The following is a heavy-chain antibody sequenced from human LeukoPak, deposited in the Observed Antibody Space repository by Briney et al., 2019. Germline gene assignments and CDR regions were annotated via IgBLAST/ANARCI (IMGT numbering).Heavy chain of an antibody. CDR1: GFTFSSYW. J-gene: IGHJ4*02. V-gene: IGHV3-74*01. CDR2: INSDGSST. CDR3: ARAVGTDGYNLWVY. Sequence: GGSLRLSCAASGFTFSSYWMHWVRQAPGKGLVWVSRINSDGSSTSYADSVKGRFTISRDNAKNTLYLQMNSLRAEDTAVYYCARAVGTDGYNLWVYWGQGTLVTVSS. D-gene: IGHD5-24*01.